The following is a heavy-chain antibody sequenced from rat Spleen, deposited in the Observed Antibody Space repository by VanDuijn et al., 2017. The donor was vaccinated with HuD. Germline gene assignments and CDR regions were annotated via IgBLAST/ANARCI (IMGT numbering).Heavy chain of an antibody. CDR1: GFTLSNRY. J-gene: IGHJ2*01. CDR2: ISPGGGST. CDR3: TRGTYFRH. Sequence: EVQLVESGGGLVQPGRSLKLSCAASGFTLSNRYMAWVRQAPTKGLDWVAYISPGGGSTYYRDSVNGRFTISRDIAKSTLYLQMNNLRSEDTATYYCTRGTYFRHWGQGVMVTVSS. V-gene: IGHV5-27*01. D-gene: IGHD4-6*01.